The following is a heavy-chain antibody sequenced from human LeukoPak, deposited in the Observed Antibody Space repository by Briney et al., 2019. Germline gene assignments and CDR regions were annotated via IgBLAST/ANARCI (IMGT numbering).Heavy chain of an antibody. Sequence: PSETLSLTCTVSGDSVSSDNWWSWVRQPPGKGLEWIGEIFHTGNTNYNPSLMSRVTISVDKSKNLFSLKLSSATAADTAVYYCARDSADYGDYLYAYWGQGILVTVSS. D-gene: IGHD4-17*01. V-gene: IGHV4-4*02. CDR2: IFHTGNT. CDR3: ARDSADYGDYLYAY. J-gene: IGHJ4*02. CDR1: GDSVSSDNW.